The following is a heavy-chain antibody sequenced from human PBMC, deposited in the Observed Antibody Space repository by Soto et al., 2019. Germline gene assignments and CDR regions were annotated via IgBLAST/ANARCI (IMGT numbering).Heavy chain of an antibody. D-gene: IGHD3-3*01. CDR1: GGSFSGYY. J-gene: IGHJ6*03. CDR2: INHSGST. V-gene: IGHV4-34*01. CDR3: ARTAYYDFWSGYQNYYYYYYMDV. Sequence: QVQLQQWGAGLLKPSETLSLTCAVYGGSFSGYYWSWIRQPPGKGLEWIGEINHSGSTNYNPSLKSRVTISVDTSKNQFSLKLSSVTAADTAVHYCARTAYYDFWSGYQNYYYYYYMDVWGKGTTVTVSS.